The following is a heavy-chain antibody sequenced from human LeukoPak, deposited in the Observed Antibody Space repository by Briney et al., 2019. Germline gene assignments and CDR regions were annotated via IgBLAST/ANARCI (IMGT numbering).Heavy chain of an antibody. V-gene: IGHV4-59*08. J-gene: IGHJ3*02. CDR1: GGSISSYY. Sequence: SETLSLTCTVSGGSISSYYWSWIRQPPGKGLEWIGYIYYSGSTNYNPSLKSRVTISVDTSKNQFSLKLSSVTAADTAVYYCAGVDTAMARVAFDIWGQGTMVTVSS. CDR3: AGVDTAMARVAFDI. D-gene: IGHD5-18*01. CDR2: IYYSGST.